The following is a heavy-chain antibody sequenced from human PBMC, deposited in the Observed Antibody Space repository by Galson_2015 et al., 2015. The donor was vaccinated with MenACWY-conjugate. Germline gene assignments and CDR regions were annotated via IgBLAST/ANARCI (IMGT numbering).Heavy chain of an antibody. J-gene: IGHJ6*02. CDR2: IIPIFGTA. D-gene: IGHD3-22*01. Sequence: SVKVSCKATGGTFSSYAISWVRQAPGQGLEWMGGIIPIFGTANYAQKFQGRVTITADESTSTAYMELSSLRSEDTAVYYCARVLYYDSSGYYRTGRYYGMDVWGQGTTVTVSS. V-gene: IGHV1-69*13. CDR1: GGTFSSYA. CDR3: ARVLYYDSSGYYRTGRYYGMDV.